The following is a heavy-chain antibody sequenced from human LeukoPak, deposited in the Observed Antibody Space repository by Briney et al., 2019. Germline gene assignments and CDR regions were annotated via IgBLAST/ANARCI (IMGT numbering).Heavy chain of an antibody. J-gene: IGHJ3*02. V-gene: IGHV3-30-3*01. CDR1: GFTFSSYA. CDR3: ARESRYSSSWYGGNAFDI. D-gene: IGHD6-13*01. CDR2: ISYDGSNK. Sequence: GGSLRLSCAASGFTFSSYAMHWVRQAPGKGLEWVAVISYDGSNKYYADSVKGRFTISRDNSKNTLYLQTNSLRAEDTAVYYCARESRYSSSWYGGNAFDIWGQGTMVTVSS.